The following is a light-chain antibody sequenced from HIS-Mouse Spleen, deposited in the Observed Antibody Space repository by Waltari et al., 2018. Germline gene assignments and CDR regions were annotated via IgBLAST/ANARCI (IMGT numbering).Light chain of an antibody. CDR2: DDS. CDR1: NIGSKS. V-gene: IGLV3-21*03. Sequence: SYVLTQPPSVSVAPGKTARITCGGNNIGSKSVHWYQQKPGQAPVLVVYDDSDRPSGIAAGFSGSNSGNTATLTISRVEAGDEADYYCQVWDSSSDHVVFGGGTKLTVL. J-gene: IGLJ2*01. CDR3: QVWDSSSDHVV.